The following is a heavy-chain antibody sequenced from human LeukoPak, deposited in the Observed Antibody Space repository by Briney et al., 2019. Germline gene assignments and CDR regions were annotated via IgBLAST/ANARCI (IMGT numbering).Heavy chain of an antibody. D-gene: IGHD3-3*01. CDR2: IGGSGVST. CDR3: AKRASGHSPRTFDS. V-gene: IGHV3-23*01. Sequence: PGGSLRLSCAASGFTFSSYSMSWVRQAPGKGLEWVSFIGGSGVSTYYADSVKGRFTISRDNSKNTLFLQMNSLRAEDTALYYCAKRASGHSPRTFDSWGQGTLVTVSS. J-gene: IGHJ4*02. CDR1: GFTFSSYS.